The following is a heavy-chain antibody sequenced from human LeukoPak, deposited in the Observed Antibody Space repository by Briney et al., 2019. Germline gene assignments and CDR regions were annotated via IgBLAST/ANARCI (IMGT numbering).Heavy chain of an antibody. CDR1: GGSIIRYH. CDR2: IHHTGST. Sequence: PSETLSLTCTVSGGSIIRYHWSWVRHPLGTALESFGYIHHTGSTNFNPSLKSRVTMSVDTSENQFSLQLSSVTAADTALYYCATHDGSSWFYFDYWSQGTLVTVSS. V-gene: IGHV4-59*08. J-gene: IGHJ4*02. CDR3: ATHDGSSWFYFDY. D-gene: IGHD6-13*01.